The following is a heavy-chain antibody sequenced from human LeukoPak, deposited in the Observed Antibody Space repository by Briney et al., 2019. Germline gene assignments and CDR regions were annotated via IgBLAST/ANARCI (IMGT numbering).Heavy chain of an antibody. CDR3: ASSVGASDAFDI. CDR1: GYTFSGSY. D-gene: IGHD1-26*01. Sequence: ASVKVSCKASGYTFSGSYMHWVRQAPGQGLEWMGWIIPNSGGTNYARTFQGRVTMTRDSSISTVYMELSSLRSDDTAVYYCASSVGASDAFDIWGQGTMVTVSS. CDR2: IIPNSGGT. V-gene: IGHV1-2*02. J-gene: IGHJ3*02.